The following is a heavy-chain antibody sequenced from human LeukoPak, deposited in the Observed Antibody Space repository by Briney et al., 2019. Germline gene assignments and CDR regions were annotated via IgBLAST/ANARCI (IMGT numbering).Heavy chain of an antibody. CDR3: ASERFLEWLFIDY. Sequence: SETLSLTCTVSGGSISSSSYYWGWIRQPPGKGLEWIGSIYYSGSTYYNPSLKSRVTISVDTSKNQFSLKLSSVTAADTAVYYCASERFLEWLFIDYWGQGTLVTVSS. V-gene: IGHV4-39*01. J-gene: IGHJ4*02. CDR1: GGSISSSSYY. D-gene: IGHD3-3*01. CDR2: IYYSGST.